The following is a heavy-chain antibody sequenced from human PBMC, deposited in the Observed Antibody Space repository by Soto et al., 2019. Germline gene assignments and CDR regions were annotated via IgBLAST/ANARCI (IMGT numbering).Heavy chain of an antibody. CDR2: IYWDDDR. Sequence: QITLKESGPTLVTPTQTLTLTCTFSGFSLSTHGVGVGWIRQPPGKALEWLAVIYWDDDRRYSPSLKTRLTITEDTSKNLVVLTLTNMDPVDTATYYCAHLTLTYGGVIGDDAFDMWGQGTMVTVSS. D-gene: IGHD3-16*02. CDR1: GFSLSTHGVG. J-gene: IGHJ3*02. V-gene: IGHV2-5*02. CDR3: AHLTLTYGGVIGDDAFDM.